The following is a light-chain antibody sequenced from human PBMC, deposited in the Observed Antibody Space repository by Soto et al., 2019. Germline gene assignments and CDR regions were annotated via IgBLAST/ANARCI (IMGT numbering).Light chain of an antibody. CDR3: QKDDSFPLT. Sequence: DIQMTQSPSSLSASVGDRVTVSCRALYDINSQLVWYQQKAGKPPKVVIFGESTVQAGAPSRFSGSGSGTTYTLTISSLQPEDVASYHCQKDDSFPLTFGHGTKIEIK. V-gene: IGKV1-27*01. CDR1: YDINSQ. J-gene: IGKJ1*01. CDR2: GES.